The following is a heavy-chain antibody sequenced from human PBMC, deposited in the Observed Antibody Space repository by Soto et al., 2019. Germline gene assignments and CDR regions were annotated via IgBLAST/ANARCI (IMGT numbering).Heavy chain of an antibody. D-gene: IGHD3-3*01. J-gene: IGHJ6*02. CDR3: ARSNPNTILGVVTPYGVDV. CDR2: IHYTGST. Sequence: PLDTQSLTSTVSGVYIVSQYGSWIRPPTGKGLEWVGYIHYTGSTNYNPSLKSRVTISVDTSKNQFSLKLSSMTAADTAVYYCARSNPNTILGVVTPYGVDVWGQGTTVTFSS. V-gene: IGHV4-59*11. CDR1: GVYIVSQY.